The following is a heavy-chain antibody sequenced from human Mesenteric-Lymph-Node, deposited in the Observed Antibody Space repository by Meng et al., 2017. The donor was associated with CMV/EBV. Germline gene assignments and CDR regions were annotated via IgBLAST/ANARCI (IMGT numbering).Heavy chain of an antibody. CDR2: IYYSGST. D-gene: IGHD6-6*01. Sequence: SETLSLSCTVSGGSISSYYWSWIRQPPGKGLEWIGYIYYSGSTNYNPSLKSRVTISVDTSKNQFSLKLSSVTAADTAVYYCARVLSIVSSSSSDYYYYYGMDVWGQGTTVTAP. CDR3: ARVLSIVSSSSSDYYYYYGMDV. J-gene: IGHJ6*02. CDR1: GGSISSYY. V-gene: IGHV4-59*01.